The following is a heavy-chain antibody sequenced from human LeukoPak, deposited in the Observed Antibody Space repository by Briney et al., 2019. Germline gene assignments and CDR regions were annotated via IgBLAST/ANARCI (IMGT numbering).Heavy chain of an antibody. D-gene: IGHD2-2*01. J-gene: IGHJ6*03. CDR2: MNPNSGNT. CDR3: ARGCPGTSCLNVDMDV. CDR1: GYTFTSYD. V-gene: IGHV1-8*03. Sequence: GASVKVSCKASGYTFTSYDINWVRQATGQGLEWMGWMNPNSGNTGYAQKFQGRVTITRNTSISTAYMELSSLRYEDTAVYYCARGCPGTSCLNVDMDVWGKGTTVTVSS.